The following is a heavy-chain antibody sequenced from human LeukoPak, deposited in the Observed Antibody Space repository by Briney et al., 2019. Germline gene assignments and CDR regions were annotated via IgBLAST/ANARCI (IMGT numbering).Heavy chain of an antibody. CDR3: ARARGDFWSGYLGYFDC. CDR1: GGSFSGYY. CDR2: INHSGST. J-gene: IGHJ4*02. V-gene: IGHV4-34*01. D-gene: IGHD3-3*01. Sequence: SETLSLTCAVYGGSFSGYYWSWIRQPPGKGLEWIGEINHSGSTNYNPSLKSRVTISVDTSKNQFSLKLSSVTAADTAVYYCARARGDFWSGYLGYFDCWGQGTLVTVSS.